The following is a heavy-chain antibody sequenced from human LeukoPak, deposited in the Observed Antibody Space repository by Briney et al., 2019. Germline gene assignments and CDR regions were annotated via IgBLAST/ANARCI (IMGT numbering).Heavy chain of an antibody. CDR2: IYPGDSDT. J-gene: IGHJ4*02. Sequence: GESLKISLKGSGYRFTSCWIGWVRPMPGKGLEWMGIIYPGDSDTRYSPSFQGQVTISADKSISTAYLQWSSLKASDTAMYYCARQIIDYGDYGDFDYWGQGTLVTVSS. CDR1: GYRFTSCW. D-gene: IGHD4-17*01. CDR3: ARQIIDYGDYGDFDY. V-gene: IGHV5-51*01.